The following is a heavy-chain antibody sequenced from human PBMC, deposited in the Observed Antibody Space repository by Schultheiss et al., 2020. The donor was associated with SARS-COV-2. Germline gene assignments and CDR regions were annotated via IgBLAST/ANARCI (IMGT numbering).Heavy chain of an antibody. CDR1: GGSISGYY. CDR2: IYYSGST. Sequence: SQTLSLTCTVSGGSISGYYWSWIRQPPGKELEWIGSIYYSGSTYYNPSLKSRVTISVDTSKNQFSLKLSSVTAADTAVYYCATTELGYYYDSSGYYSGWGQGTLVTVSS. J-gene: IGHJ4*02. CDR3: ATTELGYYYDSSGYYSG. V-gene: IGHV4-39*07. D-gene: IGHD3-22*01.